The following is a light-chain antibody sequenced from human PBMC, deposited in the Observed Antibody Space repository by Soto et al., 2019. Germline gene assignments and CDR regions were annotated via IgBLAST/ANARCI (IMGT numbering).Light chain of an antibody. Sequence: QSVLTQPPSVSGAPGQRVTISCTGSSSNIGAGYDVHWYQQLPGTAPKLLIYGSSDRPSGVPDRFSGSKSGTSSSLAITVLQAEDEADYYCQSYDSSLSVVVFGGGTKLTVL. J-gene: IGLJ2*01. CDR1: SSNIGAGYD. CDR2: GSS. CDR3: QSYDSSLSVVV. V-gene: IGLV1-40*01.